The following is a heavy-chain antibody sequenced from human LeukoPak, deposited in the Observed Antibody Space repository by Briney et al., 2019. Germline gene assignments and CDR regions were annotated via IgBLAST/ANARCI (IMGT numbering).Heavy chain of an antibody. CDR3: ARRKRHWLLLRLLSNGAFDI. CDR1: GYTFTSYD. D-gene: IGHD3-22*01. CDR2: MNPSSGNT. V-gene: IGHV1-8*01. J-gene: IGHJ3*02. Sequence: ASVKVSCKASGYTFTSYDINWVRQATGQGLEWMGWMNPSSGNTGYAQKFQGRVTMTRNTSISTAYMELSSLRSEDTAVYYCARRKRHWLLLRLLSNGAFDIWGQGTMVTVSS.